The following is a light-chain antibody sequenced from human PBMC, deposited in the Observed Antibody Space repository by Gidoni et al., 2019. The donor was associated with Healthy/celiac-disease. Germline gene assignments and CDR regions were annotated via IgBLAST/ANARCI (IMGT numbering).Light chain of an antibody. V-gene: IGKV1-39*01. CDR2: AAS. CDR3: QQSYSTPLT. Sequence: DIQMTQSPSSLSASLGDRVTITCRASQSISSYLDWYQQKPGKAPKLLIYAASSLQSGVPARFSGSGSGTDFTLNISSLQPEDVATYYCQQSYSTPLTFGGGTKVEIK. J-gene: IGKJ4*01. CDR1: QSISSY.